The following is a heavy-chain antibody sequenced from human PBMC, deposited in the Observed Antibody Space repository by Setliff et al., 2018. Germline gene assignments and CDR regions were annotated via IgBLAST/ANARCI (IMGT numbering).Heavy chain of an antibody. J-gene: IGHJ6*04. Sequence: GSLRLSCAASGFFFRSYEMNWVRQTPGKGLEWVSYINSGGTNYNPSLKSRVTISVDTSKNQFSLQLSSVTAADTAVYYCARMSGFLYIDVWGKGTTVTVSS. D-gene: IGHD3-3*01. CDR3: ARMSGFLYIDV. CDR2: INSGGT. CDR1: GFFFRSYE. V-gene: IGHV4-4*09.